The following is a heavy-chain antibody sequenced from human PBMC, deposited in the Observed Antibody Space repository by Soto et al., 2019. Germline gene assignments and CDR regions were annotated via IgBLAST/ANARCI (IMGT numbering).Heavy chain of an antibody. D-gene: IGHD3-3*01. V-gene: IGHV4-39*01. J-gene: IGHJ4*02. CDR3: ASHDVLRFLEWLWGDYFDY. Sequence: SETLRLTCTVSCGSISSSSYYWGWLRQPPGKGLEWIGSIYYSGSTYDNPSLKSRVTISVDTSKNQFSLKLSSVTAADTAVYYCASHDVLRFLEWLWGDYFDYWGQGTLVT. CDR2: IYYSGST. CDR1: CGSISSSSYY.